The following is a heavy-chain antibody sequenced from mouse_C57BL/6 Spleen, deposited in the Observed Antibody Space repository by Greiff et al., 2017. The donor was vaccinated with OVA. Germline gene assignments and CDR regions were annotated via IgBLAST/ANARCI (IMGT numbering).Heavy chain of an antibody. CDR2: INPSTGGT. D-gene: IGHD4-1*01. J-gene: IGHJ3*01. CDR3: ASTSWEGDWFAY. V-gene: IGHV1-42*01. CDR1: GYSFTGYY. Sequence: EVQLQQSGPELVKPGASVKISCKASGYSFTGYYMNWVKQSPEKSLEWIGEINPSTGGTTYNQKFKAKATLTVDKSSSTAYMQLKSLTSEDSAVYYCASTSWEGDWFAYWGQGTLVTVSA.